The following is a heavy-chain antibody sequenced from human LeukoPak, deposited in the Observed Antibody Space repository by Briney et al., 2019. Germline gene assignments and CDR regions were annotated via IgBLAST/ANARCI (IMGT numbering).Heavy chain of an antibody. J-gene: IGHJ4*02. Sequence: GGSLRLSCAASGFTFSSYAMSWVRQAPGKGLEWVSAISGSGGSTYYADSVKGRLTISRDNSKNTLYLQMNSLRAEDTAIYYCAKSPRSYYDSSGLNYWGEGTLVTVSS. V-gene: IGHV3-23*01. CDR2: ISGSGGST. CDR3: AKSPRSYYDSSGLNY. CDR1: GFTFSSYA. D-gene: IGHD3-22*01.